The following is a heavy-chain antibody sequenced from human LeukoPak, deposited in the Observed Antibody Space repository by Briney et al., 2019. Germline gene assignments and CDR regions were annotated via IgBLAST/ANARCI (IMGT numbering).Heavy chain of an antibody. V-gene: IGHV3-23*01. CDR3: AKVRGSSSWSTSTLDY. CDR2: ISGSGGST. Sequence: GGSLRLSCAASGFTFSSYSMNWVRQAPGKGLEWVSAISGSGGSTYYADSVKGRFTISRDNSKNTLYLQMNSLRAEDTAVYYCAKVRGSSSWSTSTLDYWGQGTLVTVSS. D-gene: IGHD6-13*01. CDR1: GFTFSSYS. J-gene: IGHJ4*02.